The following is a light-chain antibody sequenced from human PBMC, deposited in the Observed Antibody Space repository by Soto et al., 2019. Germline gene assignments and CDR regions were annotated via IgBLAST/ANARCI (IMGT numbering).Light chain of an antibody. J-gene: IGKJ3*01. CDR2: AAS. CDR3: QHSYSSPFT. V-gene: IGKV1-39*01. Sequence: DIQMTQSPSSLSASVGDRVTITCRASQSISCYLNWYQQKPGKAPNLLIYAASSLRSGVPSKFSGSGSGTDFTLTISSLQPEDFATYYCQHSYSSPFTRDPGTKVEIK. CDR1: QSISCY.